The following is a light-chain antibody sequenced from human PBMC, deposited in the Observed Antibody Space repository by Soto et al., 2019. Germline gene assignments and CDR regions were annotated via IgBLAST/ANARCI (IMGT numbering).Light chain of an antibody. CDR2: AAS. J-gene: IGKJ2*01. CDR1: QSISSY. Sequence: DIPMTQSPSSLSASVGDRVTITCRARQSISSYLNWYQQKPGKAPKLVIYAASSLQSGVPSRYSGSGSGTDFTLTISSLQPEDFATYYCQQSYSTPRTFGQGTKLEIK. CDR3: QQSYSTPRT. V-gene: IGKV1-39*01.